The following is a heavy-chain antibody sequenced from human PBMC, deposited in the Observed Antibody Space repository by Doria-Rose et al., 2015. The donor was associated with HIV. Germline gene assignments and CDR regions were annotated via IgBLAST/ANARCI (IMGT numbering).Heavy chain of an antibody. J-gene: IGHJ4*02. V-gene: IGHV5-51*01. CDR3: ARHYGNWGFAY. D-gene: IGHD7-27*01. CDR1: GYWFTKYW. Sequence: VQLVQSGAEVKKPGESLKISCQVSGYWFTKYWIGWVRQMPGKGLEWMGIIYPGDSETRYSPSFQGQVTISSDKSISTAYVQWSSLKASDTAMYFCARHYGNWGFAYWGPGTPITVSS. CDR2: IYPGDSET.